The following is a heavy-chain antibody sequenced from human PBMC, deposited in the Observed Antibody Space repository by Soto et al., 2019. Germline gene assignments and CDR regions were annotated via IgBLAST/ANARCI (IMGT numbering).Heavy chain of an antibody. CDR3: ARVGSSSWYNWFDP. V-gene: IGHV4-59*01. CDR2: IYYSGST. CDR1: GGSISSYY. J-gene: IGHJ5*02. D-gene: IGHD6-13*01. Sequence: PSETLSLTYTVSGGSISSYYWSWIRQPPGKGLEWIGYIYYSGSTNYNPSLKSRVTISVDTSKNQFSLKLSSVTAADTAVYYCARVGSSSWYNWFDPWGQGTLVTVSS.